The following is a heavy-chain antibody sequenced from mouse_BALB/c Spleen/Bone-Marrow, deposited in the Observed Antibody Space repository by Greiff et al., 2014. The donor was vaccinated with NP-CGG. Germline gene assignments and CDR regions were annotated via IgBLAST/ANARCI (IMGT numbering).Heavy chain of an antibody. CDR1: DYTFTSYY. Sequence: QVQLQQSGPELVKPGASVRISCKASDYTFTSYYIHWVKQRPGQGLEWIGWIYPGNVNTKYNEKFKGKATLTADKSSSTAYMQLSSLTSEDPAVYFCARDTMDYWGQGTSVTVSS. J-gene: IGHJ4*01. CDR2: IYPGNVNT. CDR3: ARDTMDY. V-gene: IGHV1S56*01.